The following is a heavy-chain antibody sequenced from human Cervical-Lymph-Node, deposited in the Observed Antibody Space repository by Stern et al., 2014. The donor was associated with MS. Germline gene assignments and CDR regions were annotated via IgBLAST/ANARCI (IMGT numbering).Heavy chain of an antibody. J-gene: IGHJ5*01. CDR1: GDTFSDYA. CDR2: IIPIFGST. D-gene: IGHD2-21*02. V-gene: IGHV1-69*01. CDR3: VRGAYCGGDCYWGWFDS. Sequence: VQLVESGAEVTMPGSSVKVSCKASGDTFSDYAISWVRQAPGQGLEWMGWIIPIFGSTDYAQKFQGRVTITADESTTTAYMGLINLSSEDTAVYYCVRGAYCGGDCYWGWFDSWGQGTLVTVSS.